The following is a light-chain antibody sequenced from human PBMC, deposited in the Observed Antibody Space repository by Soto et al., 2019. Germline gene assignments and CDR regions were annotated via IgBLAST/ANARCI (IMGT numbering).Light chain of an antibody. V-gene: IGKV3-20*01. J-gene: IGKJ1*01. CDR1: QSVSNNY. CDR2: GAS. CDR3: QQYGSSGT. Sequence: EIVLAQSPGTLSLSPGERTTLSCRASQSVSNNYLAWYQQKPGQAPRLLIYGASNRATGIPDRFSGSGSGTDFTLTISRLAPEDFAVYYCQQYGSSGTFGQGTKVDIK.